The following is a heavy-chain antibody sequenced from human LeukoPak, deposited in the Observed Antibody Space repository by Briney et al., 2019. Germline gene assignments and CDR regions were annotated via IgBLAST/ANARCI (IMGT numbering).Heavy chain of an antibody. CDR1: GASISSDSNY. Sequence: PSETLSLTCTVSGASISSDSNYWAWVRQPPGRGLQWIGSIYHTGSTFYNPSLMSRVSISIDSSKNQFSLKLSSVTVADTALYYCARDISISWFYSWGQGTLVSVSS. CDR3: ARDISISWFYS. CDR2: IYHTGST. D-gene: IGHD3-3*02. V-gene: IGHV4-39*07. J-gene: IGHJ5*01.